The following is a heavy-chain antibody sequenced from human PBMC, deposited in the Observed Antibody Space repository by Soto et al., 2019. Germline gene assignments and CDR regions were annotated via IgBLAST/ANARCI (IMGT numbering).Heavy chain of an antibody. Sequence: KPGGSLRLSCAASEFTFSSYSMNWVRQAPGKGLEWVSSISSSSSYIYYADSVKGRFTISRDSSKNTLYLQMNSLRAEDTAVYYCARENESSGLALDYWGQGTQVTVSS. J-gene: IGHJ4*02. V-gene: IGHV3-21*03. D-gene: IGHD3-22*01. CDR3: ARENESSGLALDY. CDR1: EFTFSSYS. CDR2: ISSSSSYI.